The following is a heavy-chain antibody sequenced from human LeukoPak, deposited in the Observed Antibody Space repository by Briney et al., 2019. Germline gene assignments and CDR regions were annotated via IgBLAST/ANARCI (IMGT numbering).Heavy chain of an antibody. CDR2: IYYTGST. CDR1: GDSISTYY. Sequence: SETLSLTCTVSGDSISTYYWSWIRQPPGKGLEWIGYIYYTGSTNYNPSLKSRVTISVDTSKNQFSLKLSSVTAADTAVYYCARAYDSSGYSQYYFDYWGQGTLVTVSS. J-gene: IGHJ4*02. D-gene: IGHD3-22*01. CDR3: ARAYDSSGYSQYYFDY. V-gene: IGHV4-59*12.